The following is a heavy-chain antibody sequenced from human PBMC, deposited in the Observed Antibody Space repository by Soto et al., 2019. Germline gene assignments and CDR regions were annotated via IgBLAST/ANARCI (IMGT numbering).Heavy chain of an antibody. Sequence: PGGSLSLSCAASGFTFRSYSMNWVRPAPGKGLEWVSYISSSSSTIYYADSVKGRFTISRDNAKNTVYLQMNSLRAEDTAVYYCASHPLTMTYLDYWGQGTLVTVSS. CDR2: ISSSSSTI. D-gene: IGHD3-22*01. CDR1: GFTFRSYS. CDR3: ASHPLTMTYLDY. V-gene: IGHV3-48*04. J-gene: IGHJ4*02.